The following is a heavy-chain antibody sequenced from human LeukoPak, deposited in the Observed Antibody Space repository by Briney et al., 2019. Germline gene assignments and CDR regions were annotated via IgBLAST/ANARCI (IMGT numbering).Heavy chain of an antibody. J-gene: IGHJ4*02. V-gene: IGHV3-23*01. D-gene: IGHD4-17*01. CDR3: AKVSYGDYGIHYFDY. CDR1: GFTFSSYG. Sequence: PGGSLRLSCAASGFTFSSYGMSWVRQAPGKGLEWVSGISGSGGSTYYADSVKGRFTISRDNSKNTLYLHMNSLRAEDTAVYYCAKVSYGDYGIHYFDYWGQGTLVTVSS. CDR2: ISGSGGST.